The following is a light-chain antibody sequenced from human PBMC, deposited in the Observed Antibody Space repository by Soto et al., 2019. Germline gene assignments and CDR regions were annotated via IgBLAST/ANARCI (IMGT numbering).Light chain of an antibody. J-gene: IGLJ3*02. CDR3: CSYAGSRSWV. Sequence: QSALTQPASVSGSPGQSITISCTGTSSDVGGYNYVSWYQQYPGKAPKLMIYEVSNRPSGVSNRFSGSKSGNTASLTISGLQAEDEADYYCCSYAGSRSWVFGGGTKVTVL. CDR2: EVS. V-gene: IGLV2-14*01. CDR1: SSDVGGYNY.